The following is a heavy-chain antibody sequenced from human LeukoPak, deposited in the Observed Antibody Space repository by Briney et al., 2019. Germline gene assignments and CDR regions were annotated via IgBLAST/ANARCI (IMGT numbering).Heavy chain of an antibody. D-gene: IGHD3-22*01. Sequence: GGSLRLSCAASGFTFSNYAMHWVRQAPGKGLEWVAVISYDGSNKYYADSVKGRFTISRDNSKNTLYLQMNSLRAEDTAVYYCARETYYYDSSGSNWFDPWGQGTLVTVSS. J-gene: IGHJ5*02. CDR2: ISYDGSNK. CDR1: GFTFSNYA. CDR3: ARETYYYDSSGSNWFDP. V-gene: IGHV3-30-3*01.